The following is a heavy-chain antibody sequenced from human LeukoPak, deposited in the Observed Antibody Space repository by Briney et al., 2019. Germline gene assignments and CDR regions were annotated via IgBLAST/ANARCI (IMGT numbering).Heavy chain of an antibody. CDR1: GFTFSSFS. CDR2: ISSSSDYI. D-gene: IGHD2-15*01. J-gene: IGHJ5*02. Sequence: GGSLRLSCATSGFTFSSFSMNWVRQAPGKGLEWVSHISSSSDYISYADSVKGRFTISRDNAKNSLYLQMNSLRAEDTAVYYCASASSGGSCYLWGQGTLVTVSS. CDR3: ASASSGGSCYL. V-gene: IGHV3-21*01.